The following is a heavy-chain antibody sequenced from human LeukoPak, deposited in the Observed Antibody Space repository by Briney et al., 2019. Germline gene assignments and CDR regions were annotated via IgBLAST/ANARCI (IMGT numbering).Heavy chain of an antibody. J-gene: IGHJ4*02. V-gene: IGHV1-24*01. CDR3: ATVFGGIRECSSASCYLDY. CDR2: FDPEDAEG. CDR1: GYSLIELS. D-gene: IGHD2-2*01. Sequence: GASVKVSCKVSGYSLIELSMHWVRQAPGKGPEWMGPFDPEDAEGIYAQKFQGGITMTEDTSTETAYMELSSLGSEDTAVYYCATVFGGIRECSSASCYLDYWGQGTPVTVS.